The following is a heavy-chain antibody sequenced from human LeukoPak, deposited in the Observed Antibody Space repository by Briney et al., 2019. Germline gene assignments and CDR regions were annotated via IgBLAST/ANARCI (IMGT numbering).Heavy chain of an antibody. CDR3: AKSYSSGWPYCFDY. J-gene: IGHJ4*02. V-gene: IGHV3-23*01. CDR1: GFTFSTYA. D-gene: IGHD6-19*01. CDR2: ISGSGTTT. Sequence: PGGSLRLSCAASGFTFSTYAMSWVRQAPGRGLEWVSAISGSGTTTYSADSVKGRFTISRDNSKNTLYLQMSSLRAEDTAVYYCAKSYSSGWPYCFDYWGQVTLVTVSS.